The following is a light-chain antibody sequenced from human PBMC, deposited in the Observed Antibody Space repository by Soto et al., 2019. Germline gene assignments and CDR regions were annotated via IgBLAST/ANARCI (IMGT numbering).Light chain of an antibody. V-gene: IGKV3-15*01. CDR1: QSVSSN. Sequence: EIVKTQSPATLSVSPGERATLSCRASQSVSSNLAWYQQKPGQAPRLLIYGASTRATGIPDRFSGSGSGTDFTLTISRLEPEDFAVYYCQQYYTTPITFGQGTRLEI. J-gene: IGKJ5*01. CDR3: QQYYTTPIT. CDR2: GAS.